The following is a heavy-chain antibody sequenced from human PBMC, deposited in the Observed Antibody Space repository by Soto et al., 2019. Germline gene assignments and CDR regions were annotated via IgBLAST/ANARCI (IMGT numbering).Heavy chain of an antibody. Sequence: QLQLQESGPGLVKPSETLSLTCTVSGGSISSSSYYWGWIRQPPGKGLEWIGSIYYSGSTYYNPSLNSRVTISVDTSKHQFSLEPSSVTAADTAVYYCASYKISKHYAFDIWGQGTMVTVSS. J-gene: IGHJ3*02. CDR2: IYYSGST. CDR1: GGSISSSSYY. V-gene: IGHV4-39*01. D-gene: IGHD1-1*01. CDR3: ASYKISKHYAFDI.